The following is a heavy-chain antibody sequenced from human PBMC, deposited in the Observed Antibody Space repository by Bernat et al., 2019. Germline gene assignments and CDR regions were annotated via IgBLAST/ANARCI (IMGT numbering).Heavy chain of an antibody. CDR3: ARMRQVEKNNYLDY. J-gene: IGHJ4*01. Sequence: QVQLVESGGGVVQPGRSLRLSCAASGFSFSSYDMHWVRQVPGKGLEWVALIWFDGSKIYYRDSVKGRFTISRDNSKNTLYLQMSSLRAEDTAVYYCARMRQVEKNNYLDYWGQGTLVTVAS. CDR2: IWFDGSKI. V-gene: IGHV3-33*01. D-gene: IGHD2-15*01. CDR1: GFSFSSYD.